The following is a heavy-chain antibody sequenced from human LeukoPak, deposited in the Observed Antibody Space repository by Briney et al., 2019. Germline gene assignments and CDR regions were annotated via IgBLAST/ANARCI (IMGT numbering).Heavy chain of an antibody. CDR1: GYSFTDYY. J-gene: IGHJ6*03. CDR3: ARGDFWSGYHTYYYYYYMDV. D-gene: IGHD3-3*01. Sequence: ASVKVSCKASGYSFTDYYMHWVRQAPGQGLEWMGWINTNTGNPTYAQGFTGRFVFSLDTSVSTAYLQISSLKAEDTAVYYCARGDFWSGYHTYYYYYYMDVWGKGTTVTVSS. CDR2: INTNTGNP. V-gene: IGHV7-4-1*02.